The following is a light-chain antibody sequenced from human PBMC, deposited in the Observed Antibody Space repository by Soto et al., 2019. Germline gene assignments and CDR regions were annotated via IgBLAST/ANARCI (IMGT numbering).Light chain of an antibody. CDR2: AAS. J-gene: IGKJ4*01. V-gene: IGKV1-9*01. CDR1: QGISSD. Sequence: DIQLTQSPSFLSASVGDRVTITCRASQGISSDLAWYQQKPGTAPKLLIYAASTLQSGVPSRFSGSGSGTEFTLTISSLQPEDVATYYCQQLNSYPLTFGGGTKVEIK. CDR3: QQLNSYPLT.